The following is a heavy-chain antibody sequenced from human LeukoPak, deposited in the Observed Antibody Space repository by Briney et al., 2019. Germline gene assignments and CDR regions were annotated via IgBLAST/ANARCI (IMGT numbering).Heavy chain of an antibody. Sequence: ASVKVSCKASGYTFTSYYIHWVRQAPGQGLEWMGIINPSGGSTTYAQKFQDRITITRDTPTSTVYMVLSSLRSEDTAVYYCARDRYSISSLYDFWGQGTLVSVSS. CDR3: ARDRYSISSLYDF. CDR1: GYTFTSYY. J-gene: IGHJ4*02. V-gene: IGHV1-46*01. CDR2: INPSGGST. D-gene: IGHD6-6*01.